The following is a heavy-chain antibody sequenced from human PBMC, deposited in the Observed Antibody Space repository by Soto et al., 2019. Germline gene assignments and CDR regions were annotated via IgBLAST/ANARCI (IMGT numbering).Heavy chain of an antibody. Sequence: PGGSLRLSCAASGFTFSSYSMNWVRQAPGKGLEWVGRIKSKTDGGTTDYAAPVKGRFTISRDDSKNTLYLQMNSLKTEDTAVYYCTTEESITIFGVVTPNFYYGMDVWGQGTTVTVSS. CDR2: IKSKTDGGTT. V-gene: IGHV3-15*07. CDR3: TTEESITIFGVVTPNFYYGMDV. J-gene: IGHJ6*02. CDR1: GFTFSSYS. D-gene: IGHD3-3*01.